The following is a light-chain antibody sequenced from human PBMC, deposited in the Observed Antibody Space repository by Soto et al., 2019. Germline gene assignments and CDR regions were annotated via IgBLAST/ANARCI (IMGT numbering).Light chain of an antibody. V-gene: IGLV1-44*01. CDR2: TKN. Sequence: QSVLTQPPSASGAPGQRVTISCTGSSCNIGSTTVHWYQPLPETAPKLLIYTKNQRPSGVRDRFSGSRSGTSASLTISGLQAEDEADYYCSSYTSCSALFVFGAGTKVTV. J-gene: IGLJ1*01. CDR1: SCNIGSTT. CDR3: SSYTSCSALFV.